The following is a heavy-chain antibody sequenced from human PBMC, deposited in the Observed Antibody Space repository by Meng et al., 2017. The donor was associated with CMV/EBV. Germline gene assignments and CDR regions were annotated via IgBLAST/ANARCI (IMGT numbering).Heavy chain of an antibody. CDR1: GGTFSSYA. V-gene: IGHV1-69*05. D-gene: IGHD3-10*01. CDR3: ARATMVRGYYYYYYGMDV. CDR2: IIPIFGTA. J-gene: IGHJ6*02. Sequence: SVKVSCKASGGTFSSYAISWVRQAPGQGLEWMGGIIPIFGTANYAQKLQGRVTLSTDESTSTAYMELSSLRSEDTAVYYCARATMVRGYYYYYYGMDVWGQGTTVTVSS.